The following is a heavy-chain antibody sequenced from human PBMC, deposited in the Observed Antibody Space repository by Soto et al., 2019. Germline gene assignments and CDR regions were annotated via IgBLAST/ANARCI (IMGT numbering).Heavy chain of an antibody. D-gene: IGHD3-22*01. CDR2: ISYDGSNK. J-gene: IGHJ6*02. CDR1: GFTFSSYG. Sequence: PGGSLRLSCAASGFTFSSYGMHWVRQAPGKGLEWVAVISYDGSNKYYADSVKGRFTISRDNSKNTLYLQMNSLRAEDTAVYYCAKDLDDSSAQEDYYYYGMDVWGQGTTVTVSS. CDR3: AKDLDDSSAQEDYYYYGMDV. V-gene: IGHV3-30*18.